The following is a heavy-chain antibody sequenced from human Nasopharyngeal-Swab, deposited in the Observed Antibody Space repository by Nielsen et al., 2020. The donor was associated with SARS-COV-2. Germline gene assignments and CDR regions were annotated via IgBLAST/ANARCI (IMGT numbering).Heavy chain of an antibody. CDR2: IWYDGSNK. D-gene: IGHD6-13*01. CDR3: ARDLGIGSDIDY. Sequence: GESLRLSCAASGFTFSSYGMHWVRQAPGKGLEWVAVIWYDGSNKYYADSVKGRFTISRDNSKNTLYLQMNSLRAEDTAVYYCARDLGIGSDIDYWGQGTLVTVSS. J-gene: IGHJ4*02. CDR1: GFTFSSYG. V-gene: IGHV3-33*01.